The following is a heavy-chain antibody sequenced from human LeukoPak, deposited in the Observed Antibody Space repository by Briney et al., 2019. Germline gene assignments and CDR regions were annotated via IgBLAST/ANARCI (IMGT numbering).Heavy chain of an antibody. Sequence: AGGSLRLSCAASGFTFSSYGMHWVRQAPGKGLEWISNIRTTAEGAKYAYYADSVKGRVTISRDDGKNTLYLHMNSLRDDDTAVYYCATDKRYAFDYWGQGILVTVSS. D-gene: IGHD3-9*01. J-gene: IGHJ4*02. CDR2: IRTTAEGAKYA. CDR1: GFTFSSYG. CDR3: ATDKRYAFDY. V-gene: IGHV3-48*02.